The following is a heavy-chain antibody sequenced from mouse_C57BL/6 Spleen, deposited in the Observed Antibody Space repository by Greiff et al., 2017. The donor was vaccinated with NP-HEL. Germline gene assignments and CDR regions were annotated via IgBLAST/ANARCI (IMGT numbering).Heavy chain of an antibody. J-gene: IGHJ4*01. CDR3: TTRYDYDKETHYYAMDY. V-gene: IGHV14-1*01. CDR2: IDPEDGDT. Sequence: DVQLQESGAELVRPGASVKLSCTASGFNIKDYYMHWVKQRPEQGLEWIGRIDPEDGDTEYAPKFQGKATMTADTSSNTAYLQLSSLTSEDTAVYYCTTRYDYDKETHYYAMDYWGQGTSVTVSS. CDR1: GFNIKDYY. D-gene: IGHD2-4*01.